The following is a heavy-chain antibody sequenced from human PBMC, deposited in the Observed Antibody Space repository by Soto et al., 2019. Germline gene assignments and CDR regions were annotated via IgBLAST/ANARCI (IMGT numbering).Heavy chain of an antibody. D-gene: IGHD3-3*01. CDR1: GFTFSSYG. CDR3: AKDFAIFGVADDSYGVDV. J-gene: IGHJ6*02. V-gene: IGHV3-30*18. Sequence: QVQLVESGGGVVQPGRSLRLSCAASGFTFSSYGMHWVRQAPGKGLEWVALISYEGSNKDYVDSVEGRFTISRDNPKNTLYLEMNSLRDEDTAVYYCAKDFAIFGVADDSYGVDVWGQGTSVTVSS. CDR2: ISYEGSNK.